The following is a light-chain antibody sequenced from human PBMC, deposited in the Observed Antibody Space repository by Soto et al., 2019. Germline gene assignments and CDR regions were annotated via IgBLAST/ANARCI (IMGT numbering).Light chain of an antibody. J-gene: IGKJ4*01. Sequence: DLVMTPSPDSLAVSLGERATINCKSSQSVLYSSNHQNYLAWYQQKPGQPPQLLIYWASTRESGVPDRFSGSGSGTDFTLTISSLQAEDVAVYYCQQYYTTPLTFGGGTKVDI. CDR1: QSVLYSSNHQNY. CDR3: QQYYTTPLT. V-gene: IGKV4-1*01. CDR2: WAS.